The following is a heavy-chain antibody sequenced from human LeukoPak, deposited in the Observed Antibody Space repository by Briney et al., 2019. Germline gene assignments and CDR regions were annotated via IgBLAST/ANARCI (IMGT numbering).Heavy chain of an antibody. V-gene: IGHV1-18*01. Sequence: ASVKVSCKASGYTFNRYGITWVRQAPGQGLEWMGWISGYNGNTNYEQKLQSRVTMTTDQSTSTAYKELRSLSSDDTAMYYCARDYGYGVTVMISDDYWGQGTLVTVSS. J-gene: IGHJ4*02. CDR3: ARDYGYGVTVMISDDY. CDR1: GYTFNRYG. D-gene: IGHD5-12*01. CDR2: ISGYNGNT.